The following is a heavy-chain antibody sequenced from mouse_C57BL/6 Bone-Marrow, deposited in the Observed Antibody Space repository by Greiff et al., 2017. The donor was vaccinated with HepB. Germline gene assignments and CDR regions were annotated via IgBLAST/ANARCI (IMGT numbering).Heavy chain of an antibody. D-gene: IGHD1-1*01. V-gene: IGHV1-22*01. CDR3: ARPYYYGSHFDY. CDR2: INPNNGGT. Sequence: VQLKESGPELVKPGASVKMSCKASGYTFTDYNMHWVKQSHGKSLEWIGYINPNNGGTSYNQKFKGKATLTVNKSSSTAYMELRSLTSEDSAVYYCARPYYYGSHFDYWGQGTTLTVSS. CDR1: GYTFTDYN. J-gene: IGHJ2*01.